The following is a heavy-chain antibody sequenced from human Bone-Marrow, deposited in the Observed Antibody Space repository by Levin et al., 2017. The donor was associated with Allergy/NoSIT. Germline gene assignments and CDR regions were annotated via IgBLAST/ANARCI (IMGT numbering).Heavy chain of an antibody. D-gene: IGHD3-9*01. J-gene: IGHJ5*02. CDR3: AKSPTLTGYYEWFDP. Sequence: GGSLRLSCAASGFSFRSYCMHWVRQAPGKGLEWVGLISYDGDFTFYGDSVKGRFTISRDNSNNTLFLQMDSLSAEDTAIYYCAKSPTLTGYYEWFDPWGQGTLVTVSS. V-gene: IGHV3-30*18. CDR1: GFSFRSYC. CDR2: ISYDGDFT.